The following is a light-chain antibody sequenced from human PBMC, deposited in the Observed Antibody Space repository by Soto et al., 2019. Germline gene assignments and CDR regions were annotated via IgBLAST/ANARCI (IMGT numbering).Light chain of an antibody. CDR2: SNS. CDR1: SFNIGSNT. J-gene: IGLJ7*01. Sequence: QSVLTHPPSASGTPGQRVTISCSGSSFNIGSNTVNWYQQLPGTAPKLLIYSNSQRPSGVPDRFSGSKSGTAASLAISGLQSEDEADYYCAAWDDSLKEPVFGGGTQLTVL. CDR3: AAWDDSLKEPV. V-gene: IGLV1-44*01.